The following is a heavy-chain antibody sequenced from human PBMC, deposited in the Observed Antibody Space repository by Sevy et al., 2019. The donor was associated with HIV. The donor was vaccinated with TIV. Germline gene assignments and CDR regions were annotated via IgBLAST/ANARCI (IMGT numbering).Heavy chain of an antibody. CDR3: AKDRIDIGPGSYFDY. Sequence: GGSLRLSCAASEFIFDVYAMHWVRQAPGKGLEWVSGISWNSGSIAYADSVKGRFTISRDNGKNSLYLQMNSLRAEDTALYYCAKDRIDIGPGSYFDYWGQGTLVTVSS. V-gene: IGHV3-9*01. CDR1: EFIFDVYA. D-gene: IGHD3-9*01. J-gene: IGHJ4*02. CDR2: ISWNSGSI.